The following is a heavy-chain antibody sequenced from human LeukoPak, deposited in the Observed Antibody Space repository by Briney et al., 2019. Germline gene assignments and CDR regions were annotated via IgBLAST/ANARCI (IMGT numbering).Heavy chain of an antibody. J-gene: IGHJ4*02. D-gene: IGHD2-15*01. CDR1: GYTFTGYY. CDR3: ARAGAYCSGGSCYYFDY. CDR2: INPNSGGT. Sequence: ASVKVSCKASGYTFTGYYMHWVRQAPGQGLEWMGWINPNSGGTNYAQKFQGRVTMTRDTSISTAYMELSRLRSDDTAVYYCARAGAYCSGGSCYYFDYWGQRTLVTVSS. V-gene: IGHV1-2*02.